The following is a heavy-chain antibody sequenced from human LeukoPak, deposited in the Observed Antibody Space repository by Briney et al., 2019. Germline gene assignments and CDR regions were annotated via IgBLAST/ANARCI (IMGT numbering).Heavy chain of an antibody. CDR1: GYTFTGYY. CDR3: ARDRLLPKYSSGQFDP. CDR2: INPNSGGT. J-gene: IGHJ5*02. Sequence: ASVKVSCKASGYTFTGYYMHWVRQAPGQGLEWMGWINPNSGGTNYAQKFQGGVTMTRDTSISTAYMELSRLRSDDTAVYYCARDRLLPKYSSGQFDPWGQGTLVTVSS. D-gene: IGHD6-19*01. V-gene: IGHV1-2*02.